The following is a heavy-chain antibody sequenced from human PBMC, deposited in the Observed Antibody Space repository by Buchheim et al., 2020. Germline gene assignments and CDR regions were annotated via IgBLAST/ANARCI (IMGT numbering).Heavy chain of an antibody. CDR3: ARGVVPGSTGSEEVTPFDY. CDR2: INHSGST. CDR1: GGSFSGYY. D-gene: IGHD2-21*02. V-gene: IGHV4-34*01. J-gene: IGHJ4*02. Sequence: QVQLQQWGAGLLKPSETLSLTCAVYGGSFSGYYWSWIRQPPGKGLEWIGEINHSGSTNYNLSLKSRVTISVDTSKNQFSLKLSSVTAADTAVYYCARGVVPGSTGSEEVTPFDYWGQGTL.